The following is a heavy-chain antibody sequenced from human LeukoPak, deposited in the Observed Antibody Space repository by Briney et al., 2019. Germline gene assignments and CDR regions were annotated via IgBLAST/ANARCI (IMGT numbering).Heavy chain of an antibody. CDR3: ARDRGSYPYYLDY. V-gene: IGHV3-64*02. CDR2: ISHNGDTT. J-gene: IGHJ4*02. CDR1: GFTFSDYV. D-gene: IGHD1-26*01. Sequence: GGSLRLSCVASGFTFSDYVMHWVRQAPGKGLESASTISHNGDTTYYADSVKGRFTISRDDSKNTLYLQMGSLRPEDMAVYYCARDRGSYPYYLDYWGQGTLVTVSS.